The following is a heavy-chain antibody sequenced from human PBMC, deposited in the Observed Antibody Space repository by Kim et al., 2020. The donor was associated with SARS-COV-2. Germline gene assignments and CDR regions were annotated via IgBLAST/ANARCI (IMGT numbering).Heavy chain of an antibody. D-gene: IGHD2-21*02. Sequence: SETLSLTCTVSGGSISSSSYYWGWIRQPPGKGLEWIGSIYYSRSTYYNPSLKSRVTISVDTSKNQFSLKLSSVTAADTAVYYCASGYCGGDCENWFDPWGQGTLVTVSS. CDR1: GGSISSSSYY. J-gene: IGHJ5*02. CDR2: IYYSRST. V-gene: IGHV4-39*07. CDR3: ASGYCGGDCENWFDP.